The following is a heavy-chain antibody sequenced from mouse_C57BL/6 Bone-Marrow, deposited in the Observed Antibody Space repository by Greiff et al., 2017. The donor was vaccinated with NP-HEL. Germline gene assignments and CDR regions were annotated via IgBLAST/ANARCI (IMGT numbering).Heavy chain of an antibody. CDR2: IDPSDSYT. CDR3: AREGAYYGSGWFAY. V-gene: IGHV1-50*01. Sequence: QVQLKQPGAELVKPGASVKLSCKASGYTFTSYWMQWVKQRPGQGLEWIGEIDPSDSYTNYNQKFKGKATLTVDTSSSTAYMQLSSLTSEDSAVYYCAREGAYYGSGWFAYWGQGTLVTVSA. CDR1: GYTFTSYW. J-gene: IGHJ3*01. D-gene: IGHD1-1*01.